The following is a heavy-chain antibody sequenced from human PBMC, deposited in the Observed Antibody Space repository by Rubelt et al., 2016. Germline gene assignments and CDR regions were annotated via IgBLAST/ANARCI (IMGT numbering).Heavy chain of an antibody. CDR3: AHSPYPPVYNWVDP. V-gene: IGHV2-5*01. J-gene: IGHJ5*02. CDR1: GFSLSTSTVG. Sequence: QITLKESGPTLVKSTQTLTLTCTFSGFSLSTSTVGVGWIRQPPGKAPEWLALIYWNDDKRYSPSLNNRLTITKDTSKNQVVLTMTNVDPVDTATYYCAHSPYPPVYNWVDPWGQGTLVTVSS. D-gene: IGHD3-16*01. CDR2: IYWNDDK.